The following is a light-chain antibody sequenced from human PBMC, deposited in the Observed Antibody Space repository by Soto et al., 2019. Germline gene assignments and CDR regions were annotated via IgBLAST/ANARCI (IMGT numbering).Light chain of an antibody. J-gene: IGKJ1*01. V-gene: IGKV3-20*01. CDR2: GAS. CDR3: QQYGRSPWT. Sequence: EIVLTQSPGTLSLSPGERGTLSCRASQSVSSSHLAWYQQKPGQAPRLLIYGASSRGTGIPDRFSGSGSGTDFSLTISRLEPEDFAVYYCQQYGRSPWTFGQGTKVEVK. CDR1: QSVSSSH.